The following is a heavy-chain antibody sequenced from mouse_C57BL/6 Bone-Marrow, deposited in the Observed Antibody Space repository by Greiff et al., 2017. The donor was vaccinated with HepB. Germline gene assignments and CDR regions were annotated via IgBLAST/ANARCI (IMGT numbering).Heavy chain of an antibody. J-gene: IGHJ4*01. CDR3: ARVTTNYAMYY. V-gene: IGHV1-55*01. CDR2: IYPVSGST. D-gene: IGHD2-13*01. Sequence: VQLQQPGAELVKPGASVKMSCKASGYTFTSYWITWVKQRPGQGLEWIGDIYPVSGSTNYNEKFKSKATLTVYTSSSTAYMQLSSLTSEDSAVYYCARVTTNYAMYYWGQGTSVTVSS. CDR1: GYTFTSYW.